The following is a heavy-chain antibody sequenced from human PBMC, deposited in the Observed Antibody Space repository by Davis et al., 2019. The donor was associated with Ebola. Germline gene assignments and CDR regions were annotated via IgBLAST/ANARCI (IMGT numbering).Heavy chain of an antibody. CDR1: AFTFSSYV. CDR2: ISHDGTIT. Sequence: PAGSLRLSCAASAFTFSSYVMHWVRQAPGKGLVWVSRISHDGTITTYADSVKGRFTVPRDNAKNTLYLQMNSLTAEDTAVYYCSRDVQWEFYDYWGQGTLVTVSS. D-gene: IGHD1-26*01. V-gene: IGHV3-74*01. J-gene: IGHJ4*02. CDR3: SRDVQWEFYDY.